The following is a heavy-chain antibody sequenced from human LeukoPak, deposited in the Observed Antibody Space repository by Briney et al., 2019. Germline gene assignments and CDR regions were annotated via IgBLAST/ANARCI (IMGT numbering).Heavy chain of an antibody. CDR3: ARWSRYSGARWYELAS. Sequence: PGGSLRLSCAASGFTFSDYGMYWVRQAPGKGLEWVALIWHDGSHGNYADSVKEGRFIISRDNSKNTLYLQMNSLRANDTAVYYCARWSRYSGARWYELASWGHGTLVTV. V-gene: IGHV3-33*01. D-gene: IGHD5-12*01. J-gene: IGHJ5*01. CDR2: IWHDGSHG. CDR1: GFTFSDYG.